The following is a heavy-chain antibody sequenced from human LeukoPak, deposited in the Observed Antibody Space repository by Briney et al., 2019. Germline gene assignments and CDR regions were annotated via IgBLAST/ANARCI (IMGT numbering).Heavy chain of an antibody. D-gene: IGHD2-2*01. CDR2: IYTSGST. Sequence: SQTLSLTCTVSGGSLSSGGFYWNWIRQPAGKALEWIGRIYTSGSTDYNPSLKSRVTISVDTSKNQFSLKLSSVTAADTAVYYCASRHLGYCSSTSCPPGYFDYWGQGTLVTVSS. CDR3: ASRHLGYCSSTSCPPGYFDY. J-gene: IGHJ4*02. CDR1: GGSLSSGGFY. V-gene: IGHV4-61*02.